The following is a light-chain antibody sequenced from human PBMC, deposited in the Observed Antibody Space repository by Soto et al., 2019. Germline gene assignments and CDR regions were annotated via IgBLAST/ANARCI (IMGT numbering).Light chain of an antibody. CDR1: QDIENF. CDR2: AAN. V-gene: IGKV1-16*01. J-gene: IGKJ4*01. Sequence: DLEMTQSPSSLSASLGDRITITCRASQDIENFITWFQQRPGKAPEALLFAANILQSGVPSRFSGSGFGTEFTLTIISLQPEDLATYFCQQYYRYPLTFGGGTKVEI. CDR3: QQYYRYPLT.